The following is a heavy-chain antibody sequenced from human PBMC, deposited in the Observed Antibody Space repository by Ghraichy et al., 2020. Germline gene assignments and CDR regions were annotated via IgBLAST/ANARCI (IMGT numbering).Heavy chain of an antibody. D-gene: IGHD1-14*01. Sequence: GGSLRLSCAASGFTFSNAWMIWVRQAPGKGLEWVGRIRSKTDGGTTDYAAPVKGRFTILRDDSKNTLYLQMNSLKTEDTAVYYCTTVHYEMGYNPWGQGTLVTVSS. J-gene: IGHJ5*02. V-gene: IGHV3-15*01. CDR3: TTVHYEMGYNP. CDR1: GFTFSNAW. CDR2: IRSKTDGGTT.